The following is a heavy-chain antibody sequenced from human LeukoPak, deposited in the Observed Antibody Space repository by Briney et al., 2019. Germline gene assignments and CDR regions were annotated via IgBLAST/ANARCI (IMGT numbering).Heavy chain of an antibody. CDR1: GYTFTGYY. D-gene: IGHD3-10*01. Sequence: ASVEVSCKASGYTFTGYYMHWVRQAPGQGLEWMGWINPNSGGTNYAQKFQGRVTMTRDTSISTAYMELSRLRSDDTAVYYCASPTYYYGSGSYDAFDNWGQGTMVTVSS. CDR2: INPNSGGT. V-gene: IGHV1-2*02. CDR3: ASPTYYYGSGSYDAFDN. J-gene: IGHJ3*02.